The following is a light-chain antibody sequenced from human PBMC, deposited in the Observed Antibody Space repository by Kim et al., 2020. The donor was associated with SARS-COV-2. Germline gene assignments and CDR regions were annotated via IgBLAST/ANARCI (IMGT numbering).Light chain of an antibody. J-gene: IGLJ2*01. Sequence: PGQGVTISCSGSTSNIGSNTVNWYKQLPGTAPKLLIYSNNQRPSGVPDRFSGSKSGTSASLAISGLQSEDEADYYCAAWDDSLNVLFGGGTQLTVL. CDR1: TSNIGSNT. V-gene: IGLV1-44*01. CDR2: SNN. CDR3: AAWDDSLNVL.